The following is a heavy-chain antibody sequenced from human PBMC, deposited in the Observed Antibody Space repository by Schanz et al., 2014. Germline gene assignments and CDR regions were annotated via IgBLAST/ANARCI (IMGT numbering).Heavy chain of an antibody. CDR3: AASSGWHPSTDY. V-gene: IGHV3-74*01. CDR1: GFTFSSYW. CDR2: ISGRDGST. J-gene: IGHJ4*02. D-gene: IGHD6-19*01. Sequence: EVELVESGGGLVQPGGSLRLSCAASGFTFSSYWMHWVRQVPGKGLEWVSAISGRDGSTNYADSVKGRFTISRDNAKSSLYLQMNSLRVEDTAVYYCAASSGWHPSTDYWGQGTLVTVSS.